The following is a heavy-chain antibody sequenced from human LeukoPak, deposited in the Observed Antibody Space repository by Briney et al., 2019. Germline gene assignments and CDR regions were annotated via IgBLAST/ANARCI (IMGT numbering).Heavy chain of an antibody. Sequence: RPSETLSLTCTVSGGSITNSDYFWGWIRQPPGKGLERIGNVDYSGRTHYNPSLMSRVTIYADNSKNQFSLKLSSVTAADTPVYYCARGLRLWRPYGMDVWGQGTTVTVSS. CDR1: GGSITNSDYF. D-gene: IGHD4/OR15-4a*01. J-gene: IGHJ6*02. CDR3: ARGLRLWRPYGMDV. CDR2: VDYSGRT. V-gene: IGHV4-39*01.